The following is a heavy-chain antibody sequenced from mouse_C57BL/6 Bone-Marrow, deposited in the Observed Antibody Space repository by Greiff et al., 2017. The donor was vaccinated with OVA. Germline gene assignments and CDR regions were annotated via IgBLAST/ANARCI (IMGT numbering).Heavy chain of an antibody. CDR1: EYEFPSHD. V-gene: IGHV5-2*01. CDR2: INSDGGST. J-gene: IGHJ3*01. CDR3: ASYDGYYVGFAY. D-gene: IGHD2-3*01. Sequence: EVQVVESGGGLVQPGESLKLSCESNEYEFPSHDMSWVRKTPEKRLELVAAINSDGGSTYYPDTMERRFIISRDNTKKTLYLQMSSLRSEDTALYYCASYDGYYVGFAYWGQGTLVTVSA.